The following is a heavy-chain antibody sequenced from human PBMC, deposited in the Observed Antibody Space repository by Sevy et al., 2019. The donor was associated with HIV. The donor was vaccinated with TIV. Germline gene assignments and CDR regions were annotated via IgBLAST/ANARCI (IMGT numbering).Heavy chain of an antibody. CDR2: ISSNGGST. V-gene: IGHV3-64D*06. CDR1: GFTFSSYA. Sequence: GGSLRLSCSASGFTFSSYAMHWVRQAPGKGLEYVSAISSNGGSTYYADSVKGRFTISRDNSKNTLCLQMSSLRAEDTAVYYCVKEGVVVVVAVSHDAFDIWGQGTMVTVSS. D-gene: IGHD2-15*01. J-gene: IGHJ3*02. CDR3: VKEGVVVVVAVSHDAFDI.